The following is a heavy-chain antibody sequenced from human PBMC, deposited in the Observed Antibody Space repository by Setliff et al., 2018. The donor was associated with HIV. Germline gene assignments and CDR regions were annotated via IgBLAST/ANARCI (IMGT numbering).Heavy chain of an antibody. V-gene: IGHV1-3*04. J-gene: IGHJ4*02. CDR3: AREPAGSGSGSFGF. Sequence: ASVKVSCKASGYIFTMYTMYWVRQAPGQRLEWMGRINTVNGNTKYSQNFQGRVTITRDTSANTANVELSSLRSEDTAVYYCAREPAGSGSGSFGFWGQGTLVTVSS. D-gene: IGHD3-10*01. CDR2: INTVNGNT. CDR1: GYIFTMYT.